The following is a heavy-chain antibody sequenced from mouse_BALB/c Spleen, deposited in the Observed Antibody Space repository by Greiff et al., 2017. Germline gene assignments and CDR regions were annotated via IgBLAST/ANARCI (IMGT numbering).Heavy chain of an antibody. CDR2: ISDGGSYT. D-gene: IGHD1-1*01. V-gene: IGHV5-4*02. CDR3: ARGGGYYGFAY. CDR1: GFTFSDYY. J-gene: IGHJ3*01. Sequence: EVKVVESGGGLVKPGGSLKLSCAASGFTFSDYYMYWVRQTPEKRLEWVATISDGGSYTYYPDSVKGRFTISRDNAKNNLYLQMSSLKSEDTAMYYCARGGGYYGFAYWGQGTLVTVSA.